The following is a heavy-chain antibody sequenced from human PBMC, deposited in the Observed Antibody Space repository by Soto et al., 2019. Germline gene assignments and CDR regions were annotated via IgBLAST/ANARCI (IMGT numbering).Heavy chain of an antibody. CDR3: ARDQRITIFGGALYGMDV. D-gene: IGHD3-3*01. J-gene: IGHJ6*02. Sequence: ASVKVSCKASGYTFTSYGISWVRQAPGQGLEWMGWISAYNGNTNYAQKLQGRVTMTTDTSTSTAYMELRSLRSDGTAVYYCARDQRITIFGGALYGMDVWGQGTTVTVSS. CDR2: ISAYNGNT. CDR1: GYTFTSYG. V-gene: IGHV1-18*04.